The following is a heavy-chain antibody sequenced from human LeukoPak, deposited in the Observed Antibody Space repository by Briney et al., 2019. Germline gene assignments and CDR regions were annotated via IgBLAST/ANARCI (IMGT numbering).Heavy chain of an antibody. Sequence: SETLSLTCTVSGGSISSGDYYWSWIRQPPGKGLEWIGYIYYSGSTYYNPSLKSRVTISVDTSKNQFSLKLSSVTAADTAVYYCARMGGYSYGLRGPIDYWGQGTLVAVSS. J-gene: IGHJ4*02. CDR1: GGSISSGDYY. D-gene: IGHD5-18*01. CDR3: ARMGGYSYGLRGPIDY. CDR2: IYYSGST. V-gene: IGHV4-30-4*08.